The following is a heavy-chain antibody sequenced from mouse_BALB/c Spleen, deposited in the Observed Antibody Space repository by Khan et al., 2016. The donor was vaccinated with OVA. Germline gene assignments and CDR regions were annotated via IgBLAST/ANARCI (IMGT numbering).Heavy chain of an antibody. V-gene: IGHV9-3-1*01. J-gene: IGHJ3*01. Sequence: QIQLVQSGPELKKPGETVKISCKASGYTLTDYGMNWVKQAPGKGLKWMGWINTYTGEATYADDFKGRFAFSLETSANTAYLQINNLKTEYTATYFFSRSNGNYWFAYWGQGTLVTVSA. CDR3: SRSNGNYWFAY. CDR1: GYTLTDYG. D-gene: IGHD2-1*01. CDR2: INTYTGEA.